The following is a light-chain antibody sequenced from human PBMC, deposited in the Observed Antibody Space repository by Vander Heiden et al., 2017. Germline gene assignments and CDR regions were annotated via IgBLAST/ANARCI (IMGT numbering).Light chain of an antibody. CDR1: QSVSSN. Sequence: EIVMTQSPATLSVSPGERATLSCRASQSVSSNLAWYQQKPGQAPRLLIYGASTRATDIPARCSGSGSGTEFTLTISSLQSEDFAVDYCQQYNNWPRAFGGGTKVEIE. J-gene: IGKJ4*01. CDR2: GAS. CDR3: QQYNNWPRA. V-gene: IGKV3-15*01.